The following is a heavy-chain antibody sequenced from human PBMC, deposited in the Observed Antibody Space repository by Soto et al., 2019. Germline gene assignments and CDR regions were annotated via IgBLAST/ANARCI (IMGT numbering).Heavy chain of an antibody. CDR2: IYSGGST. CDR3: ARGGRAAASYGMDV. J-gene: IGHJ6*02. V-gene: IGHV3-53*01. Sequence: AGGSLRLSCAASGFTVSSNYMSWVRQAPGKGLEWVSVIYSGGSTYYADSVKGRFTISRDNSKNTLYLQMNSLRAEDTAVYYCARGGRAAASYGMDVWGQGTTVTVSS. D-gene: IGHD6-13*01. CDR1: GFTVSSNY.